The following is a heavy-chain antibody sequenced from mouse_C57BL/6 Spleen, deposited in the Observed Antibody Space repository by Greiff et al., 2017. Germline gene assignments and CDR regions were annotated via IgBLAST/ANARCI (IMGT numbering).Heavy chain of an antibody. Sequence: EVQLVESGPELVKPGASVKIPCKASGYTFTDYNMDWVKQSHGKSLEWIGDINPNNGGTIYNQKFKGKATLTVDKSSSTAYMELRSLTSEDTAVYYCATPRGSSPFYWYFDVWGTGTTGTVSS. CDR3: ATPRGSSPFYWYFDV. J-gene: IGHJ1*03. CDR2: INPNNGGT. D-gene: IGHD1-1*01. V-gene: IGHV1-18*01. CDR1: GYTFTDYN.